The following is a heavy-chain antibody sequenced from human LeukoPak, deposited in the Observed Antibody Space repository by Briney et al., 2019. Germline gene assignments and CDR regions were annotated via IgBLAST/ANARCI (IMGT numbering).Heavy chain of an antibody. Sequence: GGSLRLSCAASGFTFDDYAMHGVRQAPGKGLEWVSGISWNSGSIGYADSVKGRFTISRDNAKNSLYLQMNSLRAEDTALYYCAKDISGSPIFPFDYWGQGTLVTVSS. V-gene: IGHV3-9*01. CDR2: ISWNSGSI. CDR1: GFTFDDYA. D-gene: IGHD3-10*01. CDR3: AKDISGSPIFPFDY. J-gene: IGHJ4*02.